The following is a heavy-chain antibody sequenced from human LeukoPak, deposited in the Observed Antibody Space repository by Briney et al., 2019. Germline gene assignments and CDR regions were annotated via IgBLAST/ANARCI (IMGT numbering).Heavy chain of an antibody. D-gene: IGHD3-10*01. V-gene: IGHV3-23*01. J-gene: IGHJ4*02. CDR3: AKSLPLVRIFEGDY. CDR2: ISGSGGST. Sequence: GGSLRLSCAASGFTFSIYAMSWVRQAPGKGLEWVSAISGSGGSTYYADSVKGRFTISRDNSKNTLYLQMNSLRAEDTAVYYCAKSLPLVRIFEGDYWGQGTLVTVSS. CDR1: GFTFSIYA.